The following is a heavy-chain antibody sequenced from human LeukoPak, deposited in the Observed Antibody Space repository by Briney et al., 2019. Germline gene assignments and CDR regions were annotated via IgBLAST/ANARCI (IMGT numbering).Heavy chain of an antibody. Sequence: PGGSLRLSCAASGFTFSSYWMSWVRQAPGKGLEWVANIKQDGSQKYYVDSVKGRFGISRDNSKNTLYLQMNSLRAEDTAVYYCATGSPPYFDYWGQGTLVTVSS. J-gene: IGHJ4*02. V-gene: IGHV3-7*01. CDR2: IKQDGSQK. CDR3: ATGSPPYFDY. CDR1: GFTFSSYW.